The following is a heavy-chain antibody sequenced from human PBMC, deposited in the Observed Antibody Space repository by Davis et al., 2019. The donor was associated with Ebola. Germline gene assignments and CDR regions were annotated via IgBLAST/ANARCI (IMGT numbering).Heavy chain of an antibody. CDR2: IYSGGST. V-gene: IGHV3-53*01. CDR1: GFTVSSNY. J-gene: IGHJ6*02. CDR3: ARSLIGRYYYYGMDV. Sequence: PGGSLRLSCAASGFTVSSNYMSWVRQAPGKGLEWVSVIYSGGSTYYADSVKGRFTISRDNAKNSLYLQMNSLRAEDTAVYYCARSLIGRYYYYGMDVWGQGTTVTVSS.